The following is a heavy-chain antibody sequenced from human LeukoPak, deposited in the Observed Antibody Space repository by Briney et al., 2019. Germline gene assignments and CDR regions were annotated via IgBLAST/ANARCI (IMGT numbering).Heavy chain of an antibody. CDR2: ISDDGESR. D-gene: IGHD6-19*01. Sequence: GGSLRLSCAASGFTFSNYAMSWVRQAPGKGLEWVSVISDDGESRHYADSVKGRFTISRDNSKNTLYLQMNSLRAEDTAVYYCAKHGGAGTFWGPDYWGQGTLVTVSS. CDR1: GFTFSNYA. J-gene: IGHJ4*02. CDR3: AKHGGAGTFWGPDY. V-gene: IGHV3-23*01.